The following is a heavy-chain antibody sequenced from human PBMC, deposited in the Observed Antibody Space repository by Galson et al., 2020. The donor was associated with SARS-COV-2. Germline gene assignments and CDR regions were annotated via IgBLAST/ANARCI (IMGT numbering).Heavy chain of an antibody. D-gene: IGHD3-16*02. J-gene: IGHJ4*02. CDR3: ARGFSPLIMITFGGVIVPDFDY. Sequence: ASVKVSCKASGYTFTSYAMHWVRQAPGQRLEWMGWINAGNGNTKYSQKFQGRVTITRDTSASTAYMELSSLRSEDTAVYYCARGFSPLIMITFGGVIVPDFDYWGQGTLVTVSS. CDR2: INAGNGNT. V-gene: IGHV1-3*01. CDR1: GYTFTSYA.